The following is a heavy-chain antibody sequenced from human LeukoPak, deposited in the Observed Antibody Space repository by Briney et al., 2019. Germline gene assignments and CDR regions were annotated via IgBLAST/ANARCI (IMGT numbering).Heavy chain of an antibody. D-gene: IGHD2-21*01. CDR2: IYSGGST. CDR3: AKGEVSVPYPASYYYYGMDV. V-gene: IGHV3-66*01. J-gene: IGHJ6*02. Sequence: GGSLRLSCAASGFTVSSNYMSWVRQAPGKGLEWVSVIYSGGSTYYADSVKGRFTISRDNSKNTLYLQMNSLRAEDTAVYYCAKGEVSVPYPASYYYYGMDVWGQGTTVTVSS. CDR1: GFTVSSNY.